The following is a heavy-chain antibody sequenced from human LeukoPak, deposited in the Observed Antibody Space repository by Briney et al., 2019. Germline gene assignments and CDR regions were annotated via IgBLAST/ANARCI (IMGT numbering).Heavy chain of an antibody. Sequence: SETLSLTCVVYGGSFSGYYWSWIRQPPGQGLEWIGEINHSGSTSYNPSLESRATVSVDTSKNQFSLKLTSMTAADMAVYFCARTTVITPSAFDLWGQGTSVTVSS. CDR2: INHSGST. V-gene: IGHV4-34*01. CDR1: GGSFSGYY. D-gene: IGHD4-23*01. J-gene: IGHJ3*01. CDR3: ARTTVITPSAFDL.